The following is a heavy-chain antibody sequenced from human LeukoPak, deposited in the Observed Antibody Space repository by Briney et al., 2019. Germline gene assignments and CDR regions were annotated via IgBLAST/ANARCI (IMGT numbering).Heavy chain of an antibody. D-gene: IGHD3-3*01. J-gene: IGHJ3*02. CDR2: ISGSGGST. CDR1: GFTFSSYA. CDR3: AKDSIRFWSGRPIAFDI. Sequence: GGSLRLSCAASGFTFSSYAMSWVRQAPGKGLEWVSAISGSGGSTYYADSVKGRFTISRDNSKNTLYLQMNSLRAEDTAVYYCAKDSIRFWSGRPIAFDIWGQGTMVTVSS. V-gene: IGHV3-23*01.